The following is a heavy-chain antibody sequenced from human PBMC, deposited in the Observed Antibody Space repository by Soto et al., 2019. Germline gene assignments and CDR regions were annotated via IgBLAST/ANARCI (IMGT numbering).Heavy chain of an antibody. Sequence: EVQLVESGGGLVQPGGSLRLTCAASGFSVSIYIMNWVRQAPGKGLEWVSYIIPGSSHIFYSDSVKDRFTISRANAKTPLSLQMNSLTAEDTALYYCAIENVRAESVHVFDIWGQGTMVTVSS. D-gene: IGHD1-26*01. J-gene: IGHJ3*02. V-gene: IGHV3-48*01. CDR1: GFSVSIYI. CDR3: AIENVRAESVHVFDI. CDR2: IIPGSSHI.